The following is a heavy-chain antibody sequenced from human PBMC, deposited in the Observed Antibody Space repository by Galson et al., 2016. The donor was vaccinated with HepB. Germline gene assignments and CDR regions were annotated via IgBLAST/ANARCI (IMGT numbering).Heavy chain of an antibody. CDR3: ARVGTDYGLDV. CDR1: GFSFSYYG. D-gene: IGHD1-14*01. CDR2: IWYDGGNK. V-gene: IGHV3-33*01. J-gene: IGHJ6*02. Sequence: SLRLSCAASGFSFSYYGMVWVRRAPGKGLEWVAVIWYDGGNKYYADSVKGRFTISRDNSKNTLYLQMNSLRAEDTAVYYCARVGTDYGLDVWGQGTTVTVSS.